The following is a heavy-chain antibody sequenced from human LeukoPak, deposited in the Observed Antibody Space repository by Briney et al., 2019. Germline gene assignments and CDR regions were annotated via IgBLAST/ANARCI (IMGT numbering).Heavy chain of an antibody. CDR2: ISAYNGNT. CDR3: AKDSGVTVDTQGPSWFDP. CDR1: GYTFTSYG. D-gene: IGHD4-23*01. J-gene: IGHJ5*02. V-gene: IGHV1-18*01. Sequence: ASVKVSRKSSGYTFTSYGYSWLRLDPGPGLEWMGWISAYNGNTSYEQQLQGRGTMTTATSTSKASMELRSQSSDATAAYYCAKDSGVTVDTQGPSWFDPWGQGTLVTVPS.